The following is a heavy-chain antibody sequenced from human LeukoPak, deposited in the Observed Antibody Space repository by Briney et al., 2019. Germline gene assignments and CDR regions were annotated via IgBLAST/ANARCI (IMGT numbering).Heavy chain of an antibody. D-gene: IGHD2-2*01. J-gene: IGHJ4*02. CDR3: ARQLFTTSRHFDS. Sequence: PSETLSLTXGVSGYSISSGYYWGWMRQPPGKGLQWIGTIYHTGSTYYKPSLKSRVTISVDTSKNQFSLKLSSVTAADTAVYYCARQLFTTSRHFDSWGQGTLVTVSS. CDR2: IYHTGST. V-gene: IGHV4-38-2*01. CDR1: GYSISSGYY.